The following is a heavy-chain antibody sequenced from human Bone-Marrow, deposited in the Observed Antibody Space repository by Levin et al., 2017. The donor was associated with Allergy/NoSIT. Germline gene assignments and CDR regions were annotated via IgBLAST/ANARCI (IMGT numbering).Heavy chain of an antibody. J-gene: IGHJ6*02. CDR3: ARGFTQVGYYYYYGMDV. Sequence: LGESLKISCAASGFTFSSYDMHWVRQATGKGLEWVSAIGTAGDTYYPGSVKGRFTISRENAKNSLYLQMNSLRAGDTAVYYCARGFTQVGYYYYYGMDVWGQGTTVTVSS. V-gene: IGHV3-13*01. CDR2: IGTAGDT. CDR1: GFTFSSYD.